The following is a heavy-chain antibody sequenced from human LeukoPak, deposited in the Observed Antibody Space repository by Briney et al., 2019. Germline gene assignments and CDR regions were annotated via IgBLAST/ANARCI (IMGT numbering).Heavy chain of an antibody. CDR1: GFTFSSYA. V-gene: IGHV4-34*01. CDR2: INHSGST. CDR3: ASLIRWLQPAGP. J-gene: IGHJ5*02. D-gene: IGHD5-24*01. Sequence: PGGSLRLSCAASGFTFSSYAMSWVRQAPGKGLEWIGEINHSGSTNYNPSLKSRVTISVDTSKNQFSLKLSSVTAADTAVYYCASLIRWLQPAGPWGQGTLVTVSS.